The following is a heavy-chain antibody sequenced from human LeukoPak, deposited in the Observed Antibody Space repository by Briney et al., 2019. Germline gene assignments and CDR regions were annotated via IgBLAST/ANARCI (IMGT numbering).Heavy chain of an antibody. CDR2: IRQSGGIT. J-gene: IGHJ4*02. CDR3: ADPPNRDY. V-gene: IGHV3-23*01. CDR1: GFTVSSNY. D-gene: IGHD4/OR15-4a*01. Sequence: PGGSLRLSCAASGFTVSSNYMSWVRQAPGKGLQWVSTIRQSGGITYYADSVKGRFTISRDNSKNTVYLQMNSLRAEDTAVYYCADPPNRDYWGQGTLVTVSS.